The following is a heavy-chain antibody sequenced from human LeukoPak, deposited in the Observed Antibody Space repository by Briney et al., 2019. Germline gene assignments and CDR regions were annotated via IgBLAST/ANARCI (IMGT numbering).Heavy chain of an antibody. J-gene: IGHJ3*02. CDR1: GYSISSGYC. D-gene: IGHD3-10*01. CDR3: ARHKLLWFGELFQGNAFDI. V-gene: IGHV4-38-2*01. CDR2: IYHSGST. Sequence: PSETLSLTCAVSGYSISSGYCWGWIRQPPGKGLEWIGSIYHSGSTYYNPSLKSRVTISVDTSKNQFSLKLSSVTAADTAVYYCARHKLLWFGELFQGNAFDIWGQGTMVTVSS.